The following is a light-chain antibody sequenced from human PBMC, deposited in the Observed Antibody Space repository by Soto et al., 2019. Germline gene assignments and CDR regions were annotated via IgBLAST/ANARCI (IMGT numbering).Light chain of an antibody. Sequence: DIQMTQSPSSLSASIGDRVTITCQASQDISDFLNWYQEGPGKAPQLLIYDASKLETGVPSRFSGSGSGTDFTFTISSLQPEDVATYYCQQYDGLPLTFGGGTKVDI. V-gene: IGKV1-33*01. J-gene: IGKJ4*01. CDR2: DAS. CDR3: QQYDGLPLT. CDR1: QDISDF.